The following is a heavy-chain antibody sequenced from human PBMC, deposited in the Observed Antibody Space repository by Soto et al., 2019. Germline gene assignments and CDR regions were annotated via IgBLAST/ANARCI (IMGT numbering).Heavy chain of an antibody. Sequence: QVQLQQWGAGLLKPSETLSLTCAVYGGSFSGYYWSWIRQPPGKGLEWIGEINHSGSTNYNPSLKSSVTISVDTSKNQFSLKLSSVTAADTAVYYCATPPVGDYVRWYFQHWGQGTLVTVSS. CDR2: INHSGST. V-gene: IGHV4-34*01. CDR3: ATPPVGDYVRWYFQH. J-gene: IGHJ1*01. D-gene: IGHD4-17*01. CDR1: GGSFSGYY.